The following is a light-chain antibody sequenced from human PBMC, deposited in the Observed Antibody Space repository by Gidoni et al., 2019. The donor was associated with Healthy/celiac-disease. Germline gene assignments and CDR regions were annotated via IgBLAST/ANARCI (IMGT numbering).Light chain of an antibody. J-gene: IGKJ1*01. Sequence: ALQMTQSPSSLSASRGDRVPITCRASQRIRNDLGWYQQKPGKAPKLLMYAASSLQSGVPSRFSGSGAGTDFTLPISSLQPEDFATYYCLQDYNYPLTFGQGTKVEIK. CDR1: QRIRND. CDR2: AAS. V-gene: IGKV1-6*01. CDR3: LQDYNYPLT.